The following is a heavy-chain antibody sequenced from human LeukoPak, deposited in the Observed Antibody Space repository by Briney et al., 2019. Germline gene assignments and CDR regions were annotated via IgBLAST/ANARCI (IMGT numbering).Heavy chain of an antibody. CDR1: GFTFSNYA. Sequence: EGSLRLSCAASGFTFSNYAMSWVRQAPGKGLEWVSAISCSGGSTYYADSVKGRFTISRDSSKNTLYLQMNSLRAEDTAVYYCAKDLMEWLPHYFDYWGQGTLVTVSS. V-gene: IGHV3-23*01. CDR2: ISCSGGST. D-gene: IGHD3-3*01. CDR3: AKDLMEWLPHYFDY. J-gene: IGHJ4*02.